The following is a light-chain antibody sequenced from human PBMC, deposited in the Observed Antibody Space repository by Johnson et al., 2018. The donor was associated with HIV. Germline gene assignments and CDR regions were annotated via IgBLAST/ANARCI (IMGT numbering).Light chain of an antibody. Sequence: QLVLTQPPSVSAAPGQKVTISCSGSSSNIVNNYVSWYQQLPGTAPKLLIYDNNKRPSGIPDRFSGSKSGTSATLGITGLQTGDTADYYCVTWDNSLVAYVFGTGSKVTVL. CDR1: SSNIVNNY. V-gene: IGLV1-51*01. CDR2: DNN. J-gene: IGLJ1*01. CDR3: VTWDNSLVAYV.